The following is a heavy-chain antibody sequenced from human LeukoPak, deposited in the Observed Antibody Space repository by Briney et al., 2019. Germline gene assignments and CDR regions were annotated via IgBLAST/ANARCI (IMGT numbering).Heavy chain of an antibody. J-gene: IGHJ6*02. V-gene: IGHV3-53*01. CDR3: ARLSGRILIWPQPFGDGMDV. CDR2: IYSGGST. CDR1: GFTVSNNY. Sequence: GGSLRLSCAASGFTVSNNYMSWVRQAPGKGLEWVSVIYSGGSTYYADSVKGRFTISRDNSKNTLYLQMNSLRVEDPAVYYCARLSGRILIWPQPFGDGMDVWGQGTTVTVSS. D-gene: IGHD2-15*01.